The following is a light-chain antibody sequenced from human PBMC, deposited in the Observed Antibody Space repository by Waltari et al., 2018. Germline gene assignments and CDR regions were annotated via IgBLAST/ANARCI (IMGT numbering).Light chain of an antibody. CDR1: NFGETY. CDR2: EDD. Sequence: SYEVTQPPSVSVSPGQTASITCSGDNFGETYVSWYQQKPGQSPVVVIYEDDDRPSGIPERFYGANSGNTATLTISGTQALDEADYYCQAWDGSTSTVVFGGGTKVTVL. J-gene: IGLJ2*01. V-gene: IGLV3-1*01. CDR3: QAWDGSTSTVV.